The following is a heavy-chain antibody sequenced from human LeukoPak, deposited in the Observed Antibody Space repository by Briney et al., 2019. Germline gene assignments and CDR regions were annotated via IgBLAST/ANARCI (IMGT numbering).Heavy chain of an antibody. Sequence: SETLSLTCTVSGGSISSYYWSWIRQPAGKGLEWIGRIYTSGSTNYNPSLKSRVTMSVDTSKNQFSLRLSSVTAADTAVYYCARGKGYFLRRAAFDIWGQGTMVTVSS. V-gene: IGHV4-4*07. CDR2: IYTSGST. D-gene: IGHD3-22*01. CDR3: ARGKGYFLRRAAFDI. CDR1: GGSISSYY. J-gene: IGHJ3*02.